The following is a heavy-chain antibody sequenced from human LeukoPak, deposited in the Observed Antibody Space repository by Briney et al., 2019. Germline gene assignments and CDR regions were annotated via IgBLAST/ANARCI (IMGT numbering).Heavy chain of an antibody. V-gene: IGHV3-73*01. D-gene: IGHD1-7*01. CDR3: TRPGSGNSLGGDY. Sequence: GGSLRLSCAASGFTFSGSAMHWVRQASGKGLEWVGRIRSKANSYATAYAASVKGRFTISRDDSKNTAYLQMNSLKTEDTAVYYCTRPGSGNSLGGDYWGQGTLVTVSS. CDR1: GFTFSGSA. CDR2: IRSKANSYAT. J-gene: IGHJ4*02.